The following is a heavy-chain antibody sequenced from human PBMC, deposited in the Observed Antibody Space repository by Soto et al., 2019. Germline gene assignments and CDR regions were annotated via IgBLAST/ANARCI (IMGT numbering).Heavy chain of an antibody. CDR2: INHSGTT. CDR3: ARGPQGSCDGGTCPFDS. J-gene: IGHJ4*02. CDR1: GGYLSGYY. V-gene: IGHV4-34*01. Sequence: QVQVQQWGAGLLKPSETLSLTCAVYGGYLSGYYWSWSRQSPGKGLEWIGEINHSGTTNYNPSLQSRVSISVDTSEIQSSLKLNSVPAADTAVYFCARGPQGSCDGGTCPFDSWGQGTLVTV. D-gene: IGHD2-15*01.